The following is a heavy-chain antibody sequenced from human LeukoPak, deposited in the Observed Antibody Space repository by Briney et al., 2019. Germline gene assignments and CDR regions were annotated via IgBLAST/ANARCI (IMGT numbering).Heavy chain of an antibody. Sequence: SQTLSLTCAISGDSVSRDSIAWDWIRQSPSRGLEWLGRTYYKSAWYNDYAVSVKGRIIINPDTSKNQFSLQLNSVTPEDTAVYYCARGTGWPQFDYWGQGTLVTVSS. D-gene: IGHD6-19*01. J-gene: IGHJ4*02. CDR2: TYYKSAWYN. CDR1: GDSVSRDSIA. CDR3: ARGTGWPQFDY. V-gene: IGHV6-1*01.